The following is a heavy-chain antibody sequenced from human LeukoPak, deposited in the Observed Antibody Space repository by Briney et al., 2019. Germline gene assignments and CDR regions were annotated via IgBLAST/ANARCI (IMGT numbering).Heavy chain of an antibody. CDR2: IYHSGST. CDR3: AREGDRYYDFWSGYFQAVEYFQH. Sequence: SETLSLTCTVSGYSISSGYYWGWIRQPPGKGLEWIGSIYHSGSTYYNPSLKSRVTISVDTSKNQFSLKLSSVTAADTAVYYCAREGDRYYDFWSGYFQAVEYFQHWGQGTLVTVSS. V-gene: IGHV4-38-2*02. CDR1: GYSISSGYY. J-gene: IGHJ1*01. D-gene: IGHD3-3*01.